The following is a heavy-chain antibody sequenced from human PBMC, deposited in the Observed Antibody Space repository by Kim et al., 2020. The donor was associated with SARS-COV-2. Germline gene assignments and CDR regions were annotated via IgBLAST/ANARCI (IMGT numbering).Heavy chain of an antibody. CDR3: ARDPSPGYCSSTSCYGENWFDP. CDR2: IYTSGST. CDR1: GGSISSGSYY. D-gene: IGHD2-2*01. V-gene: IGHV4-61*02. J-gene: IGHJ5*02. Sequence: SETLSLTCTVSGGSISSGSYYWSWIRQPAGKGLEWIGRIYTSGSTNYNPSLKSRVTISVDTSKNQFSLKLSSVTAADTAVYYCARDPSPGYCSSTSCYGENWFDPWGQGTLVTVSS.